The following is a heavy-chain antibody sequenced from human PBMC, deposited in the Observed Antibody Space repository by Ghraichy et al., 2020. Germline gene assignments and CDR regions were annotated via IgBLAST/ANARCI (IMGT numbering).Heavy chain of an antibody. CDR3: AKDGHPSAEPRAIDY. V-gene: IGHV3-23*01. CDR2: ISGGGYRK. J-gene: IGHJ4*02. CDR1: GFTFSSYA. Sequence: GGSLRLSCAASGFTFSSYAMSWVRQAPGKGLEWVSTISGGGYRKYYADSVKGRFTNSSDNSKNTLYLQMNSLRADDTGVYYCAKDGHPSAEPRAIDYWGLGTLVTVSS.